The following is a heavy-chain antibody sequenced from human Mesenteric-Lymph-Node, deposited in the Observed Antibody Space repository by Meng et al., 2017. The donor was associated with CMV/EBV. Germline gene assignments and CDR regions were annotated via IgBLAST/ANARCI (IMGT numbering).Heavy chain of an antibody. CDR1: GDSISTYY. J-gene: IGHJ4*02. V-gene: IGHV4-59*01. D-gene: IGHD6-19*01. CDR3: ARGGWSLDY. Sequence: SETLSLTCRVSGDSISTYYWSWIRQPPGKGLEWIGHAFYSGSTNLNPSLKSRVTISVDTSKIQVSLKLSSVTAADTAMYYCARGGWSLDYWGQGILVTVSS. CDR2: AFYSGST.